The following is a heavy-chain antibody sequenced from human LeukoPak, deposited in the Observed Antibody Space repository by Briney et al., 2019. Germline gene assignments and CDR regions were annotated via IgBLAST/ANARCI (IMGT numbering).Heavy chain of an antibody. CDR3: ARFYDYIWGSYRTADAFDI. CDR2: ISAYNGNT. J-gene: IGHJ3*02. CDR1: GYTFTSYG. V-gene: IGHV1-18*01. D-gene: IGHD3-16*02. Sequence: GASVKVSCKASGYTFTSYGISWVRRAPGQGLEWMGWISAYNGNTNYAQKLQGRVTMTTDTSTSTAYMELRSLRSDDTAVYYCARFYDYIWGSYRTADAFDIWGQGTMVTVSS.